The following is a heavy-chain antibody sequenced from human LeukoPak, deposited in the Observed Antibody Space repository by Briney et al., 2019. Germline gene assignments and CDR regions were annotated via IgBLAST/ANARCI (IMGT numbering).Heavy chain of an antibody. V-gene: IGHV4-34*01. Sequence: SETLSLTCAVYGGSFSGYYWSWIRQPPGKGLEWIGEINHSGSTNYNPSLKSRVTISVDTSKNQFSLKLSSVTAADTAVYYCARRTHIVVVPAARDYYYMDVWGKGTTVTISS. CDR2: INHSGST. CDR1: GGSFSGYY. CDR3: ARRTHIVVVPAARDYYYMDV. J-gene: IGHJ6*03. D-gene: IGHD2-2*01.